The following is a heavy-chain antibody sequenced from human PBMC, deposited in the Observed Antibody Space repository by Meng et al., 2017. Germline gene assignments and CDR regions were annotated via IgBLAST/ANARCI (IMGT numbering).Heavy chain of an antibody. J-gene: IGHJ5*02. Sequence: QGQLQESRPGLVKPSQTLALTCTVSGGAISSGGYYWSWIRQHPGKGLEWIGYIYYSGSTYYNPSLKSLVTISVDTSKNQFSLKLSSVTAADTAVYYCARGLRCSGGSCYSSNWFDPWGQGTLVTVSS. CDR1: GGAISSGGYY. CDR2: IYYSGST. V-gene: IGHV4-31*01. D-gene: IGHD2-15*01. CDR3: ARGLRCSGGSCYSSNWFDP.